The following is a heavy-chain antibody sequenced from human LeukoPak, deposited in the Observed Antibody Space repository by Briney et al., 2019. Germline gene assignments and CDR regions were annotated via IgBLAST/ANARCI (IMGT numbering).Heavy chain of an antibody. CDR3: ARAMAARSFYFDH. J-gene: IGHJ4*02. Sequence: GGSLTLSCAASLFTSGTYWMSWVRQAPGKGLEWVANINQDGSERYLVDSVKGRFTISRDNAKKSLYLQMNSLRAGDTAVYYCARAMAARSFYFDHWGQGTPVTVSS. CDR1: LFTSGTYW. CDR2: INQDGSER. D-gene: IGHD5-24*01. V-gene: IGHV3-7*01.